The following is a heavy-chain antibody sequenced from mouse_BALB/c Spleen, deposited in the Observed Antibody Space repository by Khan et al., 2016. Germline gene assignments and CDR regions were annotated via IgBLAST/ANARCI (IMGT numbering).Heavy chain of an antibody. V-gene: IGHV1-39*01. D-gene: IGHD2-1*01. Sequence: VQLKQSGPEVEKPGASVKISCKASGYSFTDYNMNWVKQSNGKSLEWIGNIDPYFGSTSYTPKFKGKATLTVDNSSRTAYMQLKSLTSEDASVYYGAREGGNYVGFAYWGQGTLVTVSA. CDR3: AREGGNYVGFAY. CDR1: GYSFTDYN. CDR2: IDPYFGST. J-gene: IGHJ3*01.